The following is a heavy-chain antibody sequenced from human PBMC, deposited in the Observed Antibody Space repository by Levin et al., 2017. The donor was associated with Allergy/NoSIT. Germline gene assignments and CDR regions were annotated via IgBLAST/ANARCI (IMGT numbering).Heavy chain of an antibody. CDR1: GFTFSNYA. CDR3: AKVVFPGYSASRSIFDS. D-gene: IGHD1-26*01. V-gene: IGHV3-23*01. J-gene: IGHJ4*02. CDR2: FGGSGDST. Sequence: GESLKISCAASGFTFSNYAMSWVRQAPGKGLEWVSGFGGSGDSTHHADSVRGRFSISRDKSKNTLYLEMNSLRAEDTAVYYCAKVVFPGYSASRSIFDSWGRGTLVTVSS.